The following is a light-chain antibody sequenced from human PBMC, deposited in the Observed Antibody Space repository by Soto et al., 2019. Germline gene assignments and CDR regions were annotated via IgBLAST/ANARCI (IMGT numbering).Light chain of an antibody. CDR1: SSDVGGYNY. J-gene: IGLJ3*02. CDR2: DVT. CDR3: SSYTTTSTLV. V-gene: IGLV2-14*03. Sequence: QSALTQPASVSGSPGQSITISCTGTSSDVGGYNYVSWYQQHPGKVPKLIIYDVTVRPSGVSTRFSGSKSGTTASLTISGLQAEDEADYYCSSYTTTSTLVFGGGTQLTVL.